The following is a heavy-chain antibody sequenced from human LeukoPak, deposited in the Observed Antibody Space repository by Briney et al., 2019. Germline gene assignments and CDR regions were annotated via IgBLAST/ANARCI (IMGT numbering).Heavy chain of an antibody. CDR3: ARRYSSGWYNWFDP. CDR1: GGSFSGYY. Sequence: SETLSLTCAVYGGSFSGYYWSWIRQPPGKGLEWIGEINHSGSTNYNPSLKSRVTISVDTSKNQFSLKLSSVTAADTAVYYCARRYSSGWYNWFDPWGQGTLVTVSS. J-gene: IGHJ5*02. V-gene: IGHV4-34*01. D-gene: IGHD6-19*01. CDR2: INHSGST.